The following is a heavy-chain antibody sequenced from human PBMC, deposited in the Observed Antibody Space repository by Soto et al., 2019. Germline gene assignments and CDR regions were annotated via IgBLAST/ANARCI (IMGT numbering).Heavy chain of an antibody. CDR3: ARGRGSMIRGIMNWFDP. D-gene: IGHD3-10*01. J-gene: IGHJ5*02. Sequence: SETLSLTCAMYGGSFSGYYWNWIRQPPGKGLEWIGEINHSGSANYNSSLKSRVAMSVDTSKNQISLKLSSLTAADTAVYYCARGRGSMIRGIMNWFDPWGQGTLVTVSS. CDR2: INHSGSA. V-gene: IGHV4-34*01. CDR1: GGSFSGYY.